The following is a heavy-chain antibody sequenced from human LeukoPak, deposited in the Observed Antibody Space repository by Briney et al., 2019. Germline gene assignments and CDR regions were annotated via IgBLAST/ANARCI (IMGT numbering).Heavy chain of an antibody. J-gene: IGHJ1*01. CDR2: RYYSGST. D-gene: IGHD3-16*01. Sequence: PSETLSRTCSVSGGSISSYYWTWIRQPPGKGLEWIGYRYYSGSTTYNPSLKSRVTISVDTSKSQFSLKLISVTAADAAIYCARVRGDFETYWGQGTLVTVSS. CDR3: ARVRGDFETY. CDR1: GGSISSYY. V-gene: IGHV4-59*01.